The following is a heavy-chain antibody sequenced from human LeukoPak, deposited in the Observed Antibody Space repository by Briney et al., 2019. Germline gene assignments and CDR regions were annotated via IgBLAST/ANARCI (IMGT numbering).Heavy chain of an antibody. D-gene: IGHD4-11*01. V-gene: IGHV3-21*01. CDR3: ARDIFYSNGYYGMDV. CDR2: ISSSSDYI. Sequence: GGSLRLSCAASGFTFSSYEMNWVRQAPGKGLEWVSSISSSSDYIYYGRFTISRDNAKNSLYLQMNSLRAEDTAVYYCARDIFYSNGYYGMDVWGQGTTVTVSS. J-gene: IGHJ6*02. CDR1: GFTFSSYE.